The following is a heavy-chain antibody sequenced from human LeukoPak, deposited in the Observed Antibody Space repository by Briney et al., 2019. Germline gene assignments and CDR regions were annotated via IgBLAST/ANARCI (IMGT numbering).Heavy chain of an antibody. V-gene: IGHV4-34*01. CDR2: INHSGST. Sequence: SETLSLTCAVYGGSFSGYYWSWIRQPPGKGLEWIGEINHSGSTNYNPSLKSRVTISVDTSKNQFSLKLSSVTAADTAVYYCARGGGGIAAPSVRPTDYCYYYYMDVWGKGTTVTVSS. J-gene: IGHJ6*03. CDR3: ARGGGGIAAPSVRPTDYCYYYYMDV. CDR1: GGSFSGYY. D-gene: IGHD6-13*01.